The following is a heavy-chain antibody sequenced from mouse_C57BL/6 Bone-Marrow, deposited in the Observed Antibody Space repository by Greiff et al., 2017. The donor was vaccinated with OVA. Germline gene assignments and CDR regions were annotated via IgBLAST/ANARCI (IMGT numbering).Heavy chain of an antibody. CDR1: GYTFTNYW. D-gene: IGHD1-1*01. Sequence: QVQLQQPGAELVRPGTSVKLSCKASGYTFTNYWMHWVKQRPGQGLEWIGVIAPSDSYINYNQKFKGRATLTVDTSSSTAYMHLSSLTSEDSAVYYCAHCGSRLYHHYWGQGTSLTVSS. V-gene: IGHV1-59*01. CDR2: IAPSDSYI. J-gene: IGHJ2*02. CDR3: AHCGSRLYHHY.